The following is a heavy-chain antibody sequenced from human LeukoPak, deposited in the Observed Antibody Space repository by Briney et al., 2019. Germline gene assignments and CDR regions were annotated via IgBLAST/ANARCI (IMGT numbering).Heavy chain of an antibody. D-gene: IGHD5-24*01. CDR1: GGSISSSSYY. V-gene: IGHV4-39*01. CDR2: IYYSGST. CDR3: ASRPLEMVTGDY. Sequence: SETLSLTCTVSGGSISSSSYYWGWIRQPPGKGLEWIGSIYYSGSTYYNPSLKSRVTISVDTPKNQFSLKLSSVTAADTAVYYCASRPLEMVTGDYWGQGTLVTVSS. J-gene: IGHJ4*02.